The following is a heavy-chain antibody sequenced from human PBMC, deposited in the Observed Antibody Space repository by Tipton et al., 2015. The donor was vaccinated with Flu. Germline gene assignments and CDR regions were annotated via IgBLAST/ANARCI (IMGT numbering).Heavy chain of an antibody. D-gene: IGHD2-2*01. CDR3: TCAHAESLDMDV. V-gene: IGHV3-49*04. J-gene: IGHJ6*02. CDR1: GFTFGDYA. CDR2: IRSKASGGTT. Sequence: SLRLSCITSGFTFGDYAMGWVRQAPGKGLEWVGLIRSKASGGTTEYAASVKGRLTISRDDSKSIAYLQMNSLQTEDTAVYYCTCAHAESLDMDVWGQGTTVTVSS.